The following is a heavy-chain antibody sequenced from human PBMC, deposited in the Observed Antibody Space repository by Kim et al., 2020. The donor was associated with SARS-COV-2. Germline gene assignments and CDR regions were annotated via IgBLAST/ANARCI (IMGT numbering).Heavy chain of an antibody. Sequence: GGSLRLSCAASGFTFSGSAMHWVRQASGKGLEWVGRIRSKANSYATAYAASVKGRFTISRDDSKNTAYLQMNSLKTEDTAVYYCTLVVPAAMALKAFDIWGQGTMVTVSS. V-gene: IGHV3-73*01. CDR1: GFTFSGSA. J-gene: IGHJ3*02. CDR3: TLVVPAAMALKAFDI. CDR2: IRSKANSYAT. D-gene: IGHD2-2*01.